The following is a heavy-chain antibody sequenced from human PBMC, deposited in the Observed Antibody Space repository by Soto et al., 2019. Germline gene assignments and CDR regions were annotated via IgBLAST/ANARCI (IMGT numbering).Heavy chain of an antibody. D-gene: IGHD3-16*01. V-gene: IGHV1-2*02. Sequence: ASVKVSCKASGYTFTGYYMHWVRQAPGQGLEWMGWINPNSGGTNYAQKFQGRVTMTRDTSISTAYMELSRLRSDDTAVYYCARVRGSSSVWFWGVDAFDIWGQGTMLTVSS. CDR2: INPNSGGT. CDR1: GYTFTGYY. CDR3: ARVRGSSSVWFWGVDAFDI. J-gene: IGHJ3*02.